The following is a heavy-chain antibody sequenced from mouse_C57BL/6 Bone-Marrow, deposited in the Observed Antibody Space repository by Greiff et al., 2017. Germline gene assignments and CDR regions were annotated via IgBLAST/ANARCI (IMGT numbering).Heavy chain of an antibody. CDR2: INYDGSST. CDR1: GFTFSDYY. V-gene: IGHV5-16*01. J-gene: IGHJ1*03. CDR3: ARVYYYGSPSYWYFNV. D-gene: IGHD1-1*01. Sequence: EVMLVESEGGLVQPGSSMKLSCTASGFTFSDYYMAWVRQVPEKGLEWVANINYDGSSTYYLDSLKSRFIISRDNAKNILYLQMSNLKSEDTATYYCARVYYYGSPSYWYFNVWGTGTTVTVSS.